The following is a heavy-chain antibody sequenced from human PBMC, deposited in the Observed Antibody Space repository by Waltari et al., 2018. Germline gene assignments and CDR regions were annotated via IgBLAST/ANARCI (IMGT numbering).Heavy chain of an antibody. CDR1: GGSISSYY. V-gene: IGHV4-4*07. D-gene: IGHD6-13*01. CDR2: IYTSGST. Sequence: QVQRQESGTGLVKPSATLSLTCTVSGGSISSYYWSWTGQPAGKGLEWSGRIYTSGSTNYNPSLKSRVTMSVDTSKNQFSLKLSSVTAADTAVYYCARDSSSSWYHYYMDVWGKGTTVTISS. CDR3: ARDSSSSWYHYYMDV. J-gene: IGHJ6*03.